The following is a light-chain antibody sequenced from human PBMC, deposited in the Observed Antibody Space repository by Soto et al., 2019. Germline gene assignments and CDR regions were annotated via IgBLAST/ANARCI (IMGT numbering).Light chain of an antibody. V-gene: IGKV3D-20*02. CDR2: GAS. Sequence: EIVLTQSPGTLSLSPGERATLSCRASQSVSIIYLAWYQQKPGQAPRLLIYGASSRATGIPDRLSGSGSGTDFTLTISSLEPEDFAAYYCQQRDYWQVTFGQGTRLEIK. J-gene: IGKJ5*01. CDR1: QSVSIIY. CDR3: QQRDYWQVT.